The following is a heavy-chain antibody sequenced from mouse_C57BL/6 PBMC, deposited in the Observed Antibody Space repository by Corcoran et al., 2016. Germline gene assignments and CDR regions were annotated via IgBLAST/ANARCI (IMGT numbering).Heavy chain of an antibody. J-gene: IGHJ2*01. V-gene: IGHV9-3*01. CDR1: GYTFTTYG. CDR2: INTYSGVP. CDR3: ARERYDYDGIDY. D-gene: IGHD2-4*01. Sequence: QIQLVQSGPELKKPGETVKISCKASGYTFTTYGMSWVKQAPGKGLKWMGWINTYSGVPTYADDFKGRFAFSLETSASTAYLQINNLKNEDTATYFWARERYDYDGIDYWGQGTTLTVSS.